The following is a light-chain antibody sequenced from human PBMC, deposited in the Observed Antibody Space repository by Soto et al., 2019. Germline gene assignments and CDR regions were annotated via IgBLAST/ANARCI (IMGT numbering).Light chain of an antibody. V-gene: IGKV1-5*01. CDR3: QQYNSFSNT. CDR1: QSIAYW. J-gene: IGKJ4*02. CDR2: AAS. Sequence: DIQMTQSPSRLSASVGDRVTITCRASQSIAYWLAWYQQKPGKAPNLLIYAASTLETGVPSRFSGSGYGTESTLTIASLQPDDSATYYCQQYNSFSNTFGRGTKVHIK.